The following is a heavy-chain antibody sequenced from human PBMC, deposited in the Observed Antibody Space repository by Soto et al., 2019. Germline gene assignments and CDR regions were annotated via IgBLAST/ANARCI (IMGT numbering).Heavy chain of an antibody. Sequence: GGSLRLSCADSGFSFSSYWMHWVRQGPGKGLVWVARINTDGSSTNYADSVKGRFTISRDNAKNTLYLQMNSLRAEGTAVYYCARSPGGYYIDWGQGTMVTVSS. CDR3: ARSPGGYYID. J-gene: IGHJ3*01. CDR2: INTDGSST. D-gene: IGHD3-9*01. V-gene: IGHV3-74*01. CDR1: GFSFSSYW.